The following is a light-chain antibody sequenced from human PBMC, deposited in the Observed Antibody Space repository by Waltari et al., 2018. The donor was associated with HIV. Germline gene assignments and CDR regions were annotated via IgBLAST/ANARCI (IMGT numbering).Light chain of an antibody. CDR3: SSYTSTSTGV. CDR2: EVS. J-gene: IGLJ1*01. Sequence: QPALTQPASVSGSPGQSITLSCTGTSSAVGAYNYVSWYQQNPGKAPKFMIYEVSNRPSGVAKRFSGSKSGNTASLTISGLQAEDEADYYASSYTSTSTGVFGTGTKVTVL. CDR1: SSAVGAYNY. V-gene: IGLV2-14*01.